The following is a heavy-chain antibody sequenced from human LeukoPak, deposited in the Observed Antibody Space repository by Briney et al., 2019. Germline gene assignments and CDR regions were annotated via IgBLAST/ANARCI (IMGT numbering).Heavy chain of an antibody. V-gene: IGHV1-2*06. D-gene: IGHD6-19*01. J-gene: IGHJ3*02. CDR2: INPNSGGT. CDR3: ARISRREQWLVRGFSVAFDI. CDR1: GYTFTGCY. Sequence: ASVKVSCKASGYTFTGCYMHWVRQAPGQGLEWMGRINPNSGGTNYAQKFQGRVTMTRDTSISTAYMELSRLRSDDTAVYYCARISRREQWLVRGFSVAFDIWGQGTMVTVSS.